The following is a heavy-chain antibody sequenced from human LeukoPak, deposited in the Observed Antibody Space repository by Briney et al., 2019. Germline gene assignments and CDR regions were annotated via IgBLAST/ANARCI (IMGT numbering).Heavy chain of an antibody. J-gene: IGHJ4*02. CDR1: GFTFDDYA. Sequence: PGRSLRLSCAASGFTFDDYAMHWVRQAPGKGLEWVSGISWNSGSIGYADSVKGRFTISRDNAKNSLYLQMNSLRAEDTALYYCAKGRGYAIFGVPSDYWGQGTLVTVSS. CDR3: AKGRGYAIFGVPSDY. D-gene: IGHD3-3*01. V-gene: IGHV3-9*01. CDR2: ISWNSGSI.